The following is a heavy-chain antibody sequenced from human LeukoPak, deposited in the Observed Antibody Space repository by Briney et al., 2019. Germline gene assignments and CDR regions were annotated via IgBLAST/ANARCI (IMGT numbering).Heavy chain of an antibody. CDR3: AREPEGGIAAAGQPFDY. CDR1: GFTFSSYA. CDR2: ISSNGGST. V-gene: IGHV3-64*01. Sequence: GGSLRLSCAASGFTFSSYAMHWVRQAPGKGLEYVSAISSNGGSTYYANSVKGRFTISRDNSKNTLYLQMGSLRAEDMAVYYCAREPEGGIAAAGQPFDYWGQGTLVTVSS. J-gene: IGHJ4*02. D-gene: IGHD6-13*01.